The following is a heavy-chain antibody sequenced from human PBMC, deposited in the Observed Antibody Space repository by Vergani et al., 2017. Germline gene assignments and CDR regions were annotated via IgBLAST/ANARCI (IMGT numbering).Heavy chain of an antibody. D-gene: IGHD6-13*01. CDR1: GFTFSSYG. CDR2: IWYDGSNK. Sequence: QVQLVESGGGVVQPGRSLRLSCAASGFTFSSYGMHWVRQAPGKGLEWVAVIWYDGSNKYYADSVEGRLTISRDNSKNTLYLQRNSLRAEDTAVYYCARDGDSSSWAFDIWSQGTMVTVSS. V-gene: IGHV3-33*01. J-gene: IGHJ3*02. CDR3: ARDGDSSSWAFDI.